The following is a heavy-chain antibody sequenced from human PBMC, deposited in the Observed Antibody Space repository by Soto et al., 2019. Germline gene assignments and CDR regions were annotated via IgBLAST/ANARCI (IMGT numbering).Heavy chain of an antibody. D-gene: IGHD2-8*01. V-gene: IGHV4-34*01. CDR2: INHSGST. CDR1: GGSFSGYY. J-gene: IGHJ4*02. Sequence: PSETLSLTCAVYGGSFSGYYWSWIRQPPGKGLEWIGEINHSGSTNYNPSLKSRVTISVDTSKNQFSLKLSSVTAADTAVYYCARGPRSVSHASVPPPMLLAYWGQGTLDTVSS. CDR3: ARGPRSVSHASVPPPMLLAY.